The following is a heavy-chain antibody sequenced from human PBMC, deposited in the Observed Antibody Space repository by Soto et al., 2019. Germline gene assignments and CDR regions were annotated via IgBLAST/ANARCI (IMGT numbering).Heavy chain of an antibody. D-gene: IGHD3-22*01. V-gene: IGHV1-3*01. CDR3: TREAVVAENWFDP. CDR1: GYTFVDYA. J-gene: IGHJ5*02. CDR2: MNPKTGNI. Sequence: SGEVSCKASGYTFVDYALHWVREAPGQGLEWVGWMNPKTGNIKSSHKFEDRVSITRDTATSTAYMELSGLRSEDTAVYFCTREAVVAENWFDPWGQGTLVTVSS.